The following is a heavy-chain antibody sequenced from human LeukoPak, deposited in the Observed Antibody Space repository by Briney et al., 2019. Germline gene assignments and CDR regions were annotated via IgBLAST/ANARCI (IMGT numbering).Heavy chain of an antibody. CDR1: GGSISTYY. Sequence: SETLSLTCTVSGGSISTYYWNWIRQSPGKGLEWIGYIYHSGSTNYNPSLQSRVTISVDTSKNQFSLNLSSVTAADTAVCYCARGGAARLHFQIWGQGTLSPSPQ. V-gene: IGHV4-59*01. CDR2: IYHSGST. CDR3: ARGGAARLHFQI. J-gene: IGHJ1*01. D-gene: IGHD6-6*01.